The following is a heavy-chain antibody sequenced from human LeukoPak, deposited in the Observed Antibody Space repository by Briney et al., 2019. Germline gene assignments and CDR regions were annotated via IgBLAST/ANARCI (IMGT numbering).Heavy chain of an antibody. D-gene: IGHD3-16*02. CDR1: GFTFDDYA. V-gene: IGHV3-9*01. CDR3: AKDISWVIDEGDAFDI. Sequence: GGSLRLSCAASGFTFDDYAMHWVRQAPGKGLEWVSGISWNSGSIGYADSVKGRFTISRDNAKNSLYLQMNSLRAEDTALYYCAKDISWVIDEGDAFDIWGQGTMVTVSS. CDR2: ISWNSGSI. J-gene: IGHJ3*02.